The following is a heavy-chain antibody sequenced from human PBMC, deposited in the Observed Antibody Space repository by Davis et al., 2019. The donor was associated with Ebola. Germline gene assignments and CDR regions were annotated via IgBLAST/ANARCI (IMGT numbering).Heavy chain of an antibody. CDR3: AGHRYGSGSPIDY. D-gene: IGHD3-10*01. V-gene: IGHV4-59*01. CDR1: GGSISSYY. J-gene: IGHJ4*02. CDR2: IYYSGST. Sequence: SETLSLTCTVSGGSISSYYWSWIRQPPGKGLEWIGYIYYSGSTNYNPSLKSRVTISVDTSKNQFSLKLSSVTAADTAVYYCAGHRYGSGSPIDYWGQGTLVTVSS.